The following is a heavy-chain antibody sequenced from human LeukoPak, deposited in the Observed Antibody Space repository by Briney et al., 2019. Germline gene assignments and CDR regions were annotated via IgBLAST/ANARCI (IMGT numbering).Heavy chain of an antibody. CDR1: GGSVSSGSYY. D-gene: IGHD5-24*01. CDR3: ARHEKRWLQSNSDY. J-gene: IGHJ4*02. V-gene: IGHV4-61*01. CDR2: IYYSGST. Sequence: SETLSLTCTVSGGSVSSGSYYWSWIRQPPGKGLEWIVYIYYSGSTNYNPSLKSRVTISVDTSKNQFSLKLSSVTAADTAVYYCARHEKRWLQSNSDYWGQGTLVTVSS.